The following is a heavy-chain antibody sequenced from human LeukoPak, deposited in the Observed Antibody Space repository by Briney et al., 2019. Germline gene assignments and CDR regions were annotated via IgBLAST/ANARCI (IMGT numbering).Heavy chain of an antibody. CDR1: GGSISSSSYY. CDR2: IYYSGST. J-gene: IGHJ4*02. CDR3: AREGVLYSSGWYYFDY. Sequence: SETLSLTCTVSGGSISSSSYYWGWIRQPPGKGLEWIGSIYYSGSTYYNPSLKSRVTISVDTSKNQFSLKLSSVTAADTAVYYCAREGVLYSSGWYYFDYWGQGTLVTVSS. V-gene: IGHV4-39*07. D-gene: IGHD6-19*01.